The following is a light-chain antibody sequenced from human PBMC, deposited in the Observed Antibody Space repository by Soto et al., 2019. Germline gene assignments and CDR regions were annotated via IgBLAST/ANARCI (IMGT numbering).Light chain of an antibody. V-gene: IGKV3-15*01. Sequence: EIVMTQSPATLSVSPGERATLSCRASLSVSRNLAWYQQKPGQAPRLLIFDASTRATGIPARFSGSGSGTEFTLTITSLQSGDFAVYYCQQYNAWPRTFGQGTKVDIK. CDR2: DAS. CDR3: QQYNAWPRT. J-gene: IGKJ1*01. CDR1: LSVSRN.